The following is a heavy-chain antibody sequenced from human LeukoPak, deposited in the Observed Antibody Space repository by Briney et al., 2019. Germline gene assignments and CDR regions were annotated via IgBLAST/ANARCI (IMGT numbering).Heavy chain of an antibody. D-gene: IGHD2-2*01. CDR3: AKVIHAGYCSSTSCYSAFDI. CDR2: ISWNSGSI. J-gene: IGHJ3*02. CDR1: GFTFDDYA. V-gene: IGHV3-9*01. Sequence: GGSLRLSCAASGFTFDDYAMHWVRQAPGKGLEWVSGISWNSGSIGYADSVKGRFTISRDNAKNSLYLQMNSLRAEDTASYYCAKVIHAGYCSSTSCYSAFDIWGQGTMVTVSS.